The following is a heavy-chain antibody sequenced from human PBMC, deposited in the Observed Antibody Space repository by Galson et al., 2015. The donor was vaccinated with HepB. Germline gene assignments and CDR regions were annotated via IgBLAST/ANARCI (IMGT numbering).Heavy chain of an antibody. V-gene: IGHV3-15*01. CDR2: IKSKVDGETG. CDR3: ATGGRFLEWLPDSAFEY. CDR1: GFTFTNAW. D-gene: IGHD3-3*01. Sequence: SLRLSCAASGFTFTNAWMNWVRQAPGKGLEWVGRIKSKVDGETGDYSAPVRGRFIISRDDSKNTMFLQMNSLKAGDTGVYYCATGGRFLEWLPDSAFEYWGQGALVAVSS. J-gene: IGHJ4*02.